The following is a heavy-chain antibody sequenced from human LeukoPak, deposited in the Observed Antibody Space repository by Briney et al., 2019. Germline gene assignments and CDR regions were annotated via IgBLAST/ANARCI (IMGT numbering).Heavy chain of an antibody. J-gene: IGHJ5*02. V-gene: IGHV4-59*01. Sequence: PSETLSLTCTVSGGSISYFYWSWIRQPPGKGLEWIGYIYYSGSTNYNPSLKSRVTISVDTSKNQFSLKLSSVTAADTAVYYCARRAGDSGYDTWFDPWGQGTLVTVSS. CDR3: ARRAGDSGYDTWFDP. CDR1: GGSISYFY. CDR2: IYYSGST. D-gene: IGHD5-12*01.